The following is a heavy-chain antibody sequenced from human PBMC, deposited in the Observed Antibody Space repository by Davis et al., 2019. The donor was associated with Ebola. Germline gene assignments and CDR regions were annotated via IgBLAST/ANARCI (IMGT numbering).Heavy chain of an antibody. CDR1: GFTFSSYV. CDR2: ISGSGGST. D-gene: IGHD4-17*01. J-gene: IGHJ4*02. Sequence: GESLKISCAASGFTFSSYVMSWVRQAPGKGLEWVSAISGSGGSTYYADSVKGRFTISRDNSKNTLYLQMNRLRAEDTAVYYCAKDGHDYGVLFAYWGQGTLVTVSS. CDR3: AKDGHDYGVLFAY. V-gene: IGHV3-23*01.